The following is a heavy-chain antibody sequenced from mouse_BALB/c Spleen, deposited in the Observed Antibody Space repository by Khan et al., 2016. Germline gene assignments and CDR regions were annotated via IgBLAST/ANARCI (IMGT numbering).Heavy chain of an antibody. J-gene: IGHJ2*01. CDR1: GFTFSSYG. D-gene: IGHD1-1*01. CDR3: ARRLPYYYCFDY. V-gene: IGHV5-6-3*01. CDR2: INSNGGST. Sequence: EVELVESGGGLVQPGGSLKLSCAASGFTFSSYGMSWVPQIPDKRLELVATINSNGGSTYYPDSVKGRFTISRDNAKNTLYLQMSSLKSEDTAMYFCARRLPYYYCFDYWGQGTTLTVSS.